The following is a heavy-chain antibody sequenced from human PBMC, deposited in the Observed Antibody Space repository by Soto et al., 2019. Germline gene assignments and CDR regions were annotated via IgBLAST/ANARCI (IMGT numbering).Heavy chain of an antibody. D-gene: IGHD1-26*01. Sequence: GGSLRLSCAASGFTFSNHPMSWVRQAPGKGLEWVSVISDDGRSTYYADSVKGRLTISRDNSKNTLYVQMNSLRPEDTAVYYCAKVHRDTGSSFGSWGQGTQVTVSS. J-gene: IGHJ4*02. CDR2: ISDDGRST. CDR3: AKVHRDTGSSFGS. V-gene: IGHV3-23*01. CDR1: GFTFSNHP.